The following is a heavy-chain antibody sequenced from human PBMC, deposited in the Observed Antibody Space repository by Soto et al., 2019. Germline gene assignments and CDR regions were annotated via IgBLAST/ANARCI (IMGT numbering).Heavy chain of an antibody. D-gene: IGHD3-9*01. CDR2: INPSGGST. V-gene: IGHV1-46*03. J-gene: IGHJ6*03. Sequence: ASVKVSCKASGYTFTSYYMHWVRQAPGQGLEWMGIINPSGGSTSYAQKFQGRVTMTRDTSTSTVYMELSSLRSEDTAVYYCAREYYDILNGPRHKSYYYYYMDVWGKGTTVTVSS. CDR3: AREYYDILNGPRHKSYYYYYMDV. CDR1: GYTFTSYY.